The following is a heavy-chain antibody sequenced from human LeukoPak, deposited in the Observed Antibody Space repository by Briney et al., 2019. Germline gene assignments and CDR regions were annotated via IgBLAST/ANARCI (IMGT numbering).Heavy chain of an antibody. CDR1: GYTFTSYY. J-gene: IGHJ4*02. CDR2: INPSGGST. CDR3: ARESGLQPHFDY. V-gene: IGHV1-46*01. Sequence: GASVKVSCKASGYTFTSYYMHWVRQAPGQGLEWMGIINPSGGSTSYAQKFQGRVTVTRDMSTSTVYMELSSLRSEDTAVYYCARESGLQPHFDYWGQGTLVTVSS. D-gene: IGHD1-1*01.